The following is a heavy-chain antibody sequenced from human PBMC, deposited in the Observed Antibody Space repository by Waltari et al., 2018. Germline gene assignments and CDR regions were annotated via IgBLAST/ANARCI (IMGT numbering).Heavy chain of an antibody. CDR1: GGSISSSSYY. V-gene: IGHV4-39*07. J-gene: IGHJ4*02. CDR3: ARDSSSWYNYFDY. CDR2: IYYSGST. Sequence: LSLTCTVSGGSISSSSYYWGWIRQPPGKGLEWIGSIYYSGSTYYNPSLKSRVTISVDTSKNQFSLKLSSVTAADTAVYYCARDSSSWYNYFDYWGQGTLVTVSS. D-gene: IGHD6-13*01.